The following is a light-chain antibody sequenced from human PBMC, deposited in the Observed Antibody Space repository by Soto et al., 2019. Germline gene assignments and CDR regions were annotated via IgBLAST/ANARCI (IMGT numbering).Light chain of an antibody. Sequence: QSALTQPPSVSGSPGQSVTISCTGTSSDVGTYSRVSWYQQPPGTAPKLMIYEVSTRPSGVPDRFSGSKSGNTASLTISGLQAEDEADYYCSSYTSSSTLIFGGGTKVTVL. V-gene: IGLV2-18*02. CDR2: EVS. CDR3: SSYTSSSTLI. CDR1: SSDVGTYSR. J-gene: IGLJ2*01.